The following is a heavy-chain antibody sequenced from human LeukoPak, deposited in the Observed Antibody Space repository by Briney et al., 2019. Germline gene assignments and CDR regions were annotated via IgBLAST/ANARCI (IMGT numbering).Heavy chain of an antibody. CDR1: GFTFDDHG. Sequence: PGGSLRLSCAASGFTFDDHGMSWVRHIPGKGLEWVSGINWNSGTTGYADSVKGRFTISRDNAKNSLYLQMHSLRAEDTAVYHCARDPAGGQYDFWSGFYRFDSWGQGTLVTVSS. D-gene: IGHD3-3*01. J-gene: IGHJ4*02. V-gene: IGHV3-20*01. CDR2: INWNSGTT. CDR3: ARDPAGGQYDFWSGFYRFDS.